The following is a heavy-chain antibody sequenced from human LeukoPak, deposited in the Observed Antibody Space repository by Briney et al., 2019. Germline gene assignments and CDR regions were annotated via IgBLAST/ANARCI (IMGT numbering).Heavy chain of an antibody. Sequence: PGGSLRLSCAASGFTFSSYSMNWVRQAPGKGLEWVSSISSSSSHIYYADSVKGRFTISRDNAKNSLYLQMNSLRAEDTAVYYCARRGSSGYAFDIWGQGTMVTVSS. CDR2: ISSSSSHI. CDR3: ARRGSSGYAFDI. CDR1: GFTFSSYS. V-gene: IGHV3-21*01. D-gene: IGHD3-10*01. J-gene: IGHJ3*02.